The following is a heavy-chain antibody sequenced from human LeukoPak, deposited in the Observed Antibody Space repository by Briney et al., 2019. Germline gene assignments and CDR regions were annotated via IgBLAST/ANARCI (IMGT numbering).Heavy chain of an antibody. V-gene: IGHV3-23*01. CDR1: GFPFSNHA. Sequence: GGSLRLSCAASGFPFSNHAMSWVRQAPGKGLEWVSAMIGSGSSTYYADSVKGRFTISRDNARNTLFLQMNSLRVEDTAVYYCARRDIVVVVSASDYWGQGTLVTVSS. D-gene: IGHD2-15*01. J-gene: IGHJ4*02. CDR3: ARRDIVVVVSASDY. CDR2: MIGSGSST.